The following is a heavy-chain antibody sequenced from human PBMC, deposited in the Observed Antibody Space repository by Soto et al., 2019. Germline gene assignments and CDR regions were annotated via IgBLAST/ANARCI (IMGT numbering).Heavy chain of an antibody. J-gene: IGHJ4*02. V-gene: IGHV4-38-2*02. Sequence: SETLSLTFAVSGYSISSGYYWGWIRQPPGKGLEWIGSIYHSGSTYYNPSLKSRVTISVDNSKNQFSLKPSSVTAAETAVYYCERDIKMGGNDSSGNKGFFDYWGQGTMVTVS. D-gene: IGHD3-22*01. CDR1: GYSISSGYY. CDR3: ERDIKMGGNDSSGNKGFFDY. CDR2: IYHSGST.